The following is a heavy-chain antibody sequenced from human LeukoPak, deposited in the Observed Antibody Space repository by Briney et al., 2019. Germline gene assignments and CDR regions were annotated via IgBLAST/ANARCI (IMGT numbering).Heavy chain of an antibody. D-gene: IGHD6-13*01. CDR3: ARGVDSSSWAPSSDY. CDR2: IYYSGST. CDR1: GGSISSYY. Sequence: RSSETLSLTCTVSGGSISSYYWSWIRQPPGKGLEWIGYIYYSGSTNYNPSLKSRVTISVDTSKNQFSLKLSSVTAADTAVYYCARGVDSSSWAPSSDYWGQGTLVTVSS. V-gene: IGHV4-59*01. J-gene: IGHJ4*02.